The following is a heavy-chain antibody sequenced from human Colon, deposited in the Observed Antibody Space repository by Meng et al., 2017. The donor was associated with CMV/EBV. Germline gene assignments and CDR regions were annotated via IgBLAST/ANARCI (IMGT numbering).Heavy chain of an antibody. Sequence: SCGASGFSISEYYVSWIGQAPGKGLEWISYIGGGAGVTYYADSLKGRFTIARDNARKSLYLQMASLRVEDTAIYYCARGRRDIGFDSWGQGALVTVSS. CDR2: IGGGAGVT. J-gene: IGHJ4*02. V-gene: IGHV3-11*01. CDR1: GFSISEYY. D-gene: IGHD2-15*01. CDR3: ARGRRDIGFDS.